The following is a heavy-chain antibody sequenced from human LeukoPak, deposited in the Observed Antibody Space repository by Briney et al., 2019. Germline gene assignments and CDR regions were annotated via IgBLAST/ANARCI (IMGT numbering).Heavy chain of an antibody. Sequence: GASVKVSCGASGYRFTSYDISWVRQAPGQGLQWMGVISTYTGNTNYAQSFQDRVTMTTDTSTSTVYMELRSLTSDDTAVYYCARDQKSGLEVLWRYWGQGTLVTVSS. CDR1: GYRFTSYD. J-gene: IGHJ4*02. D-gene: IGHD3-3*01. CDR2: ISTYTGNT. V-gene: IGHV1-18*04. CDR3: ARDQKSGLEVLWRY.